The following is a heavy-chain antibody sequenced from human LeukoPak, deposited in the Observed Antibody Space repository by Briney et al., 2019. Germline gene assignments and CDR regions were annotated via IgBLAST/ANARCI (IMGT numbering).Heavy chain of an antibody. J-gene: IGHJ4*02. Sequence: GGSLRLSCAASGFTFSSYEMNWVRQAPGKGLEWVSAISASSDSTYYADSVKGRFTISRDNSKNTLYLQMNSLRAEDTAVYYCAFFSNYFDFWGQGTLVTVSS. CDR2: ISASSDST. CDR1: GFTFSSYE. CDR3: AFFSNYFDF. D-gene: IGHD3-3*01. V-gene: IGHV3-23*01.